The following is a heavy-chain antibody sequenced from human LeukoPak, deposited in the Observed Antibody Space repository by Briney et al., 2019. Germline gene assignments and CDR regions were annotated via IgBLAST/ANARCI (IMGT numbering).Heavy chain of an antibody. CDR3: ARNSDYGDPFDY. CDR2: INHSGST. D-gene: IGHD4-17*01. J-gene: IGHJ4*02. V-gene: IGHV4-34*01. Sequence: SETLSLTCAVYGGSFSGYYWSWIRQPPGKGLEWIGEINHSGSTNYNPSLKSRVTISLDTSKNQFSLTLSSVTAADTAVYYCARNSDYGDPFDYWGQGTLVTVSS. CDR1: GGSFSGYY.